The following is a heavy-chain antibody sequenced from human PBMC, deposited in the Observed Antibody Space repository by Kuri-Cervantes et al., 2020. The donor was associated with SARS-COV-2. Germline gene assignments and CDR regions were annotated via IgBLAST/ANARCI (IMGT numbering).Heavy chain of an antibody. V-gene: IGHV3-23*01. D-gene: IGHD3-3*01. CDR2: ISGGGGST. Sequence: GGSLRPSCAASGFSLTIYAMSWVRQAPGKGLGWVSAISGGGGSTYYADSVKGRSTITRDNSKNTLYLQMNSLRAEDTAVYYCAKAHRPIYYDFWSTPCCFDYWGQGTLVTVSS. CDR3: AKAHRPIYYDFWSTPCCFDY. J-gene: IGHJ4*02. CDR1: GFSLTIYA.